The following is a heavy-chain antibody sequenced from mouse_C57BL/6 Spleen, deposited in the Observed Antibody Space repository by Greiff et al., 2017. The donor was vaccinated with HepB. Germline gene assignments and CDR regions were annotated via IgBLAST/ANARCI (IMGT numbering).Heavy chain of an antibody. J-gene: IGHJ2*01. V-gene: IGHV1-81*01. Sequence: VQLQQSGAELARPGASVKLSCKASGYTFTSYGISWVKQRTGQGLEWIGEIYPRSGNTYYNEKFKGKATLTADKSSSTAYMELRSLTSEDSAVYFCARDYYGSSYEDYFDYWGQGTTLTVSS. CDR1: GYTFTSYG. CDR3: ARDYYGSSYEDYFDY. D-gene: IGHD1-1*01. CDR2: IYPRSGNT.